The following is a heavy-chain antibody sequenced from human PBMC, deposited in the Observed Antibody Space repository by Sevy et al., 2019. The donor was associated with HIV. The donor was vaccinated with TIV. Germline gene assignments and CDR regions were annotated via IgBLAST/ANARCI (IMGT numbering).Heavy chain of an antibody. J-gene: IGHJ4*02. V-gene: IGHV1-2*02. D-gene: IGHD6-13*01. CDR3: AKDRWGKAAAGTGVFDY. CDR1: GYTFTGYY. Sequence: ASVKVSCKASGYTFTGYYMHWVRQAPGQGREGMGWINPNSGGTDYAQKFQGRVTMTRDTSISIAYMELSRLRSDDTAVYFCAKDRWGKAAAGTGVFDYWGQGALVTVSS. CDR2: INPNSGGT.